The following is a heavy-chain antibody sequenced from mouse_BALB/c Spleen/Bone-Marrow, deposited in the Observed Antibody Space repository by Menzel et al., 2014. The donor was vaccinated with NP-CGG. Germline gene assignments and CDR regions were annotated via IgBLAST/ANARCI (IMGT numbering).Heavy chain of an antibody. CDR1: GFTFSNYW. J-gene: IGHJ4*01. V-gene: IGHV6-6*02. CDR3: TRVMDY. Sequence: EVMLVESGGGLVQPGGSMKLSCVASGFTFSNYWVNWVRQSPEKGLEWVAEIRLKSNNYATHYAESVRGRFTISRDDSKSSVYLQMNNLRAEDTGIYYCTRVMDYWGQGTSVTVSS. CDR2: IRLKSNNYAT.